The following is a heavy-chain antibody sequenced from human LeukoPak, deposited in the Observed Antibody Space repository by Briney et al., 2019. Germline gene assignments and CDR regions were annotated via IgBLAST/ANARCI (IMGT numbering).Heavy chain of an antibody. J-gene: IGHJ6*03. V-gene: IGHV4-39*07. CDR1: GGSISRSRDY. Sequence: PSETLSLTCTVSGGSISRSRDYWGWIRQPPGKGLEWIGSTYYSGSTYYNPSLKSRVTISGDTSKNRFSLKLRSVTAADTAMYYCARGGPRLYYYYMDVWGQGTMVTVSS. D-gene: IGHD3-22*01. CDR2: TYYSGST. CDR3: ARGGPRLYYYYMDV.